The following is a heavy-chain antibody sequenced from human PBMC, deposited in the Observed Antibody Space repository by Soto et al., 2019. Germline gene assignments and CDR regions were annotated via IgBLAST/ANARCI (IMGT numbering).Heavy chain of an antibody. V-gene: IGHV4-59*01. J-gene: IGHJ4*02. CDR3: ARGRYNWNYGY. D-gene: IGHD1-7*01. CDR1: GGSISSYY. Sequence: QVQLQESGPGLVKPSETLSLTCTVSGGSISSYYWSWIRQPPGKGLEWIGYIYYSGSTNYNPSLKSRVTISVDTSKNQFSLKLSSVTAADTAVYHCARGRYNWNYGYWGQGTLVTVSS. CDR2: IYYSGST.